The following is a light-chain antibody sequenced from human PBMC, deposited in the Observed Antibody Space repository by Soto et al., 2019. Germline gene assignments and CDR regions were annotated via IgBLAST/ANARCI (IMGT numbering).Light chain of an antibody. V-gene: IGLV1-40*01. CDR3: QTYDNNSDYV. CDR1: SSNIGAGYV. Sequence: QSVLTQPPSVSGAPGPRVTISCTRSSSNIGAGYVVHWYQQLPGAAPKLLIFSDNNRPSGVRDRFSGSKSGISASLAITGPQTEDEADYYCQTYDNNSDYVFGTGTKVTVL. CDR2: SDN. J-gene: IGLJ1*01.